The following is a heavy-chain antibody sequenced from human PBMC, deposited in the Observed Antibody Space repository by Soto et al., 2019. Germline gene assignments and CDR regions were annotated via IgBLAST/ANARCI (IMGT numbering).Heavy chain of an antibody. V-gene: IGHV4-59*08. CDR2: IYYSGST. CDR3: ARGPYYDLIWNYYYMDV. D-gene: IGHD3-16*01. Sequence: SETLSLTCNVSGGSISGHYWSWVRQTLGKGLEWIGYIYYSGSTNYNPSLKSRVTISVDTSKNHFSLRLTSVTAADTAVYYCARGPYYDLIWNYYYMDVWGKGTTVTVSS. J-gene: IGHJ6*03. CDR1: GGSISGHY.